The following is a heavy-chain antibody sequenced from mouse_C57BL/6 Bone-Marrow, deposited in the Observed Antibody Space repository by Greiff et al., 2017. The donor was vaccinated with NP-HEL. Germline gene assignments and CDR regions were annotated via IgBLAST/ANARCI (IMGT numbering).Heavy chain of an antibody. CDR3: AERYGELYYYAMDY. Sequence: EVHLVESGGGLVKPGGSLKLSCAASGFTFSDYGMHWVRQAPEQGLEWVAYISSGSSTTYYADTVKGRVTFSTDNATNTPYLQMTSLTSEDTAMFYCAERYGELYYYAMDYWGQGTSVTVSA. V-gene: IGHV5-17*01. D-gene: IGHD1-1*02. J-gene: IGHJ4*01. CDR2: ISSGSSTT. CDR1: GFTFSDYG.